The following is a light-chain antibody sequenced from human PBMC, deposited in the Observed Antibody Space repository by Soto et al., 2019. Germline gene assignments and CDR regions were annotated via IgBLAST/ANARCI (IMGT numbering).Light chain of an antibody. V-gene: IGLV1-51*01. CDR2: DNN. Sequence: QSVLTQPPSMSAAPGQMVAISCSGTSSNIGDNYVSWYQHFPGTAPKVLIYDNNRRPSGIPDRFSGSKSGTSATLTIIGLQTGDEADYYCATWDSALSAGVFGGGTKLTVL. J-gene: IGLJ3*02. CDR1: SSNIGDNY. CDR3: ATWDSALSAGV.